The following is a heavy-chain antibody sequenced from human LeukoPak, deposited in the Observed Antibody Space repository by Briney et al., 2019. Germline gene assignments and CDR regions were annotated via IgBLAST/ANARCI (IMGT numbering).Heavy chain of an antibody. Sequence: SETLSLTCAVYGGSFSGYYWSWIRQPPGKGLEWLGEINHSGSTNYNPSLKSRVTISVDTSKNQFSLKLSSVTAADTAVYYCARGRPGWPRGYSGLVDYWGQGTLVTVSS. V-gene: IGHV4-34*01. CDR2: INHSGST. D-gene: IGHD5-12*01. CDR3: ARGRPGWPRGYSGLVDY. CDR1: GGSFSGYY. J-gene: IGHJ4*02.